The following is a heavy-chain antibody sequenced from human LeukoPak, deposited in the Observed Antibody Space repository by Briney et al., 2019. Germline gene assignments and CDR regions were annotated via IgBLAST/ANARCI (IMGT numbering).Heavy chain of an antibody. J-gene: IGHJ4*02. D-gene: IGHD2-21*02. CDR3: AKDLIVVVTAMDGSY. CDR2: IRYDGSNK. V-gene: IGHV3-30*02. CDR1: GFTFSSYG. Sequence: GGSLRLSCAASGFTFSSYGMHWVRQAPGKGLEWVAFIRYDGSNKYYADSVKGRFTISRDNSKNTLYLQMNSLRAEDTAVYYCAKDLIVVVTAMDGSYWGQGTLVTVSS.